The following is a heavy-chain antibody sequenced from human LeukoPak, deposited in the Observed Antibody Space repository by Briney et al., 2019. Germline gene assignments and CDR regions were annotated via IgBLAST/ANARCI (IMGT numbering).Heavy chain of an antibody. CDR3: ASLYSSGSGFDY. D-gene: IGHD5-18*01. J-gene: IGHJ4*02. Sequence: PSETLSLTCTISGGSIDSYYWSWIRQPPGKGLEWIGYISYSGSTNYNPSLKSRLTISLDTSKNQFSLKLSSVTAADAAVYYCASLYSSGSGFDYWGQGTLVTVSS. CDR2: ISYSGST. V-gene: IGHV4-59*01. CDR1: GGSIDSYY.